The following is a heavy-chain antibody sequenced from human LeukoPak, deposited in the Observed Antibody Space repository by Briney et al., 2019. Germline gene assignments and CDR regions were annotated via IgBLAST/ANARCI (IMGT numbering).Heavy chain of an antibody. CDR2: IYTSGST. CDR1: GGYISSYY. D-gene: IGHD2-2*02. Sequence: PSETLSLTCTVSGGYISSYYWSWIRQPAGKGLEWIGRIYTSGSTNYNPSLKSRVTMSVDTSKNQFSLKLSSVTAADTAVYYCARDLDIVVVPAAIPYNWFDPWGQGTLVTVSS. V-gene: IGHV4-4*07. CDR3: ARDLDIVVVPAAIPYNWFDP. J-gene: IGHJ5*02.